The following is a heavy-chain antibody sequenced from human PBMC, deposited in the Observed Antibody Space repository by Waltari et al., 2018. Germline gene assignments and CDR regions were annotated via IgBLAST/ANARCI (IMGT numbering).Heavy chain of an antibody. CDR3: ARTWGYSPPLGWFDP. Sequence: QVQLHQWGAGLLKPSETLSLTCAVSGGPFPAYSWSWIRQSPAKGLEWIGEISHSGSTNYNPSLKSRVTMSVDTIKKQFSLKLTSVTAADTAVYFCARTWGYSPPLGWFDPWGRGTRVTVSS. V-gene: IGHV4-34*01. J-gene: IGHJ5*02. CDR2: ISHSGST. CDR1: GGPFPAYS. D-gene: IGHD1-26*01.